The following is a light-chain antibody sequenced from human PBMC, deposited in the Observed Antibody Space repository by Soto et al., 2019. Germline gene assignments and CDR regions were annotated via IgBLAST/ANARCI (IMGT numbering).Light chain of an antibody. CDR2: GTS. V-gene: IGKV3-20*01. J-gene: IGKJ5*01. CDR1: QSVSSSY. CDR3: QQYGSSPLVT. Sequence: EIVLTQSPGTLSLSPGERATLSCRASQSVSSSYLAWYQQRPGQAPRLLIYGTSSRATGIPDRFSGSGSGTDFTLTISRRKPEDFAVYYCQQYGSSPLVTFGQGTRLEIK.